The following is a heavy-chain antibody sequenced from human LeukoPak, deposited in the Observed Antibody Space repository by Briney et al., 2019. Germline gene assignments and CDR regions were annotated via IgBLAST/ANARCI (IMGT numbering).Heavy chain of an antibody. CDR2: ISDDGGNK. Sequence: PGRSLRLSCAASGFTFSNYAMHCVRHAPGMGLEWVAAISDDGGNKYYADSVKGRISISRDNSRNTLYLQRNSLRPEDTAVYYCGLGHYGGFSDCWGQGTLVTVSS. CDR1: GFTFSNYA. CDR3: GLGHYGGFSDC. V-gene: IGHV3-30-3*02. J-gene: IGHJ4*02. D-gene: IGHD4-23*01.